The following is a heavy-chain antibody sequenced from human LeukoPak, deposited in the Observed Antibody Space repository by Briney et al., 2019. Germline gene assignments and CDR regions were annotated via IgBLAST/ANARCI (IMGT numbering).Heavy chain of an antibody. V-gene: IGHV3-30*03. CDR2: ISYDGSNK. J-gene: IGHJ6*03. Sequence: PGGSLRLSCAASGFTFSSYGMHWVRQAPGKGLEWVAVISYDGSNKYYADSVKGRFTTSRDNSKNTLYLQMNSLRAEDTAVYYCARVSNDFWSGYTYYYYMDVWGKGTTVTVSS. CDR3: ARVSNDFWSGYTYYYYMDV. D-gene: IGHD3-3*01. CDR1: GFTFSSYG.